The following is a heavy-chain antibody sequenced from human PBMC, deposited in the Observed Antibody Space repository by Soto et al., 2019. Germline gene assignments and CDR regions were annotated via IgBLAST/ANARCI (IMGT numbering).Heavy chain of an antibody. CDR2: IHDSGRT. V-gene: IGHV4-59*01. D-gene: IGHD3-3*01. J-gene: IGHJ4*02. CDR3: ARGTDDFWSSYFSH. Sequence: SETLSLTCSFSGCSISSYYWSWIRQPPGKGLEWIGHIHDSGRTNYNPSLKSRVTTSLDTSRNQFSLKLDSVTAADTAVYYCARGTDDFWSSYFSHWGQGALVTVSS. CDR1: GCSISSYY.